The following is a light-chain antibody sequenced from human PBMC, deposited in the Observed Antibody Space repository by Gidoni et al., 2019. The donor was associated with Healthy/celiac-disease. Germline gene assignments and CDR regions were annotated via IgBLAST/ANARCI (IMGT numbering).Light chain of an antibody. Sequence: ERVLTQPPGTLSLSPGERATLSCRASQSVSSSYLAWYQQKPGQAPRLLIYGASSRATGIPDRFSGSGSGTDFTLTISRLEPVDFAVYYCQQYDSSSWTFGQXTKVEIK. CDR1: QSVSSSY. CDR2: GAS. V-gene: IGKV3-20*01. J-gene: IGKJ1*01. CDR3: QQYDSSSWT.